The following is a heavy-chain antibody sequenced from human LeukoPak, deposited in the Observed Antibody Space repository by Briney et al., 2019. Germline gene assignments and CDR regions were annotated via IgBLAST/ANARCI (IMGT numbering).Heavy chain of an antibody. CDR3: ARDLDCSSTSCPIRDAFDI. D-gene: IGHD2-2*01. Sequence: SETLSLTCAVYGGSFSGYYWSWIRQPPGKGLEWIGEINHSGSTNYNPSLKSRVTISVDTSKNQFSLKLSSVTAADTAVYYCARDLDCSSTSCPIRDAFDIWGQGTMVTVSS. CDR2: INHSGST. V-gene: IGHV4-34*01. CDR1: GGSFSGYY. J-gene: IGHJ3*02.